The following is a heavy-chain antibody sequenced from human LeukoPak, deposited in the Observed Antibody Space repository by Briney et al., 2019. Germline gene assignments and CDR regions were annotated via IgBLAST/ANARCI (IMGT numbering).Heavy chain of an antibody. D-gene: IGHD2-21*02. CDR2: IYYSGST. CDR3: ARGIGGGDPGLDY. J-gene: IGHJ4*02. V-gene: IGHV4-30-4*01. Sequence: SQTLSLTCTVSGGSISSGDYYWSWIRQPPGKGLEWIGYIYYSGSTYYNPSLKSRVTISVDTSKNQFSLKLSSVTAADTAVYYCARGIGGGDPGLDYWGQGTLVTVSS. CDR1: GGSISSGDYY.